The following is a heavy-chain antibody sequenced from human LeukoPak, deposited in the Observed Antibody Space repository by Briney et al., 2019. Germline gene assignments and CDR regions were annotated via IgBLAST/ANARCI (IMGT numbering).Heavy chain of an antibody. CDR2: INPNSGGT. Sequence: ASVTVSCKASGYTFTGYYMHWVRQAPGQGLEWMGWINPNSGGTNYAQKFQGRVTMTRDTSISTAYMELSRLRSDDTAVYYCAVAGIAVAGIGYWGQGTLVTVSS. V-gene: IGHV1-2*02. J-gene: IGHJ4*02. CDR3: AVAGIAVAGIGY. CDR1: GYTFTGYY. D-gene: IGHD6-19*01.